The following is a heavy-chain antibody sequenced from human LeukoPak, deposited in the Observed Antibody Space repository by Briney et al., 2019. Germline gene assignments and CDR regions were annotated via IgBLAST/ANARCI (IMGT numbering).Heavy chain of an antibody. J-gene: IGHJ2*01. D-gene: IGHD2-2*01. Sequence: ASVRASCTAFGYTFSSYYMHGVRQAPGHGLEWWGIIKPSGGSTSYAQKLHGRVTMTRDTSTSTVYMELSSLRSEDTAVYYCARPVVPAARTASFDLWGRGTMVTVSS. CDR3: ARPVVPAARTASFDL. CDR1: GYTFSSYY. V-gene: IGHV1-46*04. CDR2: IKPSGGST.